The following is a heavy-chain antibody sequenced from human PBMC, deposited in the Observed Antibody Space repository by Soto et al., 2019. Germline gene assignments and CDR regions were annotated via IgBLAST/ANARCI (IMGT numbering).Heavy chain of an antibody. D-gene: IGHD6-13*01. Sequence: GGSLRLSCAASGFTFSSNGMHWVRQAPGKGLEWVAGISYDGSNKYYADSVKGRFTISRDNSKNALYLQMNSLRAEDTAVYYCARDIGVYSSSWYPSPYYFDYWGQGTLVTVSS. J-gene: IGHJ4*02. CDR1: GFTFSSNG. CDR2: ISYDGSNK. CDR3: ARDIGVYSSSWYPSPYYFDY. V-gene: IGHV3-30*03.